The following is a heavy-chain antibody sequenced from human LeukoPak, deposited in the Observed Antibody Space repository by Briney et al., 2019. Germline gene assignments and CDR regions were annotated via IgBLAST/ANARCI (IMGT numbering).Heavy chain of an antibody. V-gene: IGHV4-4*02. CDR1: GGSISSSNW. D-gene: IGHD6-19*01. CDR2: IYHSGST. Sequence: SGTLSLTCAVSGGSISSSNWWSWVRQPPGKGLEWIGEIYHSGSTNYNPSLKSRVTISVDTSKNQFSLKLSSVTAADTAVYYCAGGGWSSGGEYFDYWGQGTLVTVSS. CDR3: AGGGWSSGGEYFDY. J-gene: IGHJ4*02.